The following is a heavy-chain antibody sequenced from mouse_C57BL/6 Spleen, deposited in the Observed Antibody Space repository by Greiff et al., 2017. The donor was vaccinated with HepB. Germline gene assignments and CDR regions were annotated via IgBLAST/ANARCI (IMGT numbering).Heavy chain of an antibody. Sequence: EVQLQESGPGLGKPSQSLSLTCTVTGYSITSGYGWNWIRQFPGNKLEWMGYISYSGSTNYNPSLKSRISNTRDTSKNQFFLQLNSVTTEDTATYYCARTARIKYWGQGTTLTVSS. CDR1: GYSITSGYG. CDR2: ISYSGST. CDR3: ARTARIKY. V-gene: IGHV3-2*02. J-gene: IGHJ2*01. D-gene: IGHD1-2*01.